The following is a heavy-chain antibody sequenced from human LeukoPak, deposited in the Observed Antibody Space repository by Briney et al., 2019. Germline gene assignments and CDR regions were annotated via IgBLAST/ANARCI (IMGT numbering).Heavy chain of an antibody. D-gene: IGHD2-21*02. V-gene: IGHV3-30*04. J-gene: IGHJ4*02. Sequence: GGSLRLSCAASGFTFSSYAMHWVRQAPGKGLEWVAVISYDGSNKYYADSVKGRFTISRDNSKNTLYLQMNSLRAEDTAVYYCAKDWVVTADLYFDYWGQGTLVTVSS. CDR1: GFTFSSYA. CDR2: ISYDGSNK. CDR3: AKDWVVTADLYFDY.